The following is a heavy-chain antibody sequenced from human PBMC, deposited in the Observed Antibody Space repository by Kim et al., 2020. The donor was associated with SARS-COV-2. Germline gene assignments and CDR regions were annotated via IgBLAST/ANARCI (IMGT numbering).Heavy chain of an antibody. CDR1: GFTFSSYD. Sequence: GGSLRLSCAASGFTFSSYDMHWVRQATGKGLEWVSAIGTAGDTYYPGSVKGRFTISRENAKNSLYLQMNSLRAGDTAVYYCARAGGLLWFGETTYYYYGMDVWGQGTTVTVSS. D-gene: IGHD3-10*01. CDR2: IGTAGDT. V-gene: IGHV3-13*01. J-gene: IGHJ6*02. CDR3: ARAGGLLWFGETTYYYYGMDV.